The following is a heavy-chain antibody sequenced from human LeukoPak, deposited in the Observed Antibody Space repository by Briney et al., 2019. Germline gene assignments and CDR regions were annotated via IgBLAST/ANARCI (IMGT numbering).Heavy chain of an antibody. CDR1: GFTFSSYA. CDR3: AKGTTGTTGLDDY. V-gene: IGHV3-23*01. CDR2: ISGSGGST. D-gene: IGHD1-1*01. J-gene: IGHJ4*02. Sequence: GGSLRLSCAASGFTFSSYAMSWVRQAPGNGLEWVSAISGSGGSTYYADSVKGRFTISRDNSKNTLYLQMNSLRAEDTAVYYCAKGTTGTTGLDDYWGQGTLVTVSS.